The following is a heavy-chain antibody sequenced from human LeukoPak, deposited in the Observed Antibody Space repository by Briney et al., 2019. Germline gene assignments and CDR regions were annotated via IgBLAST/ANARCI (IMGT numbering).Heavy chain of an antibody. V-gene: IGHV3-23*01. CDR2: TSYSGDGA. D-gene: IGHD3-16*01. Sequence: AGGSLRLSCVVSGFTFSGYGLSWVRQTPGKGLEWVSATSYSGDGAYYADSVRGRFTASRDSSTNTYYLQMDSLRAEDTAVYYRAQESEGGSPPFWGRGNL. CDR3: AQESEGGSPPF. CDR1: GFTFSGYG. J-gene: IGHJ2*01.